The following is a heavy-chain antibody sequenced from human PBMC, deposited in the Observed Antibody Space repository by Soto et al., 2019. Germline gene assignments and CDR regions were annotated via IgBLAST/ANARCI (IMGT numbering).Heavy chain of an antibody. CDR3: ARGVYVSGHYYTGPSAIDT. D-gene: IGHD3-10*01. V-gene: IGHV1-69*06. CDR1: GGTLSDHG. Sequence: QVQLEQSGAEVKKPGSSVKISCKASGGTLSDHGVSWLRQAPGQVLEWVGWTIPVFNTAKYAPKFQGRVTIAADKATKIAYMELGSLSSADTAFYYCARGVYVSGHYYTGPSAIDTWGQGTLVICSS. CDR2: TIPVFNTA. J-gene: IGHJ3*02.